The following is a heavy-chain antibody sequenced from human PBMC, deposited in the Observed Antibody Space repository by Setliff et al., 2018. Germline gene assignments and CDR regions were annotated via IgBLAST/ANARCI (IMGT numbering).Heavy chain of an antibody. CDR2: LSSANNYI. V-gene: IGHV3-21*01. CDR3: ARRLVGATTPFGY. J-gene: IGHJ4*02. D-gene: IGHD1-26*01. CDR1: GFAFASYN. Sequence: PGGSLRLSCAASGFAFASYNMIWVRQAPGKGLEWVSSLSSANNYIVYADSVKGRFTISRDNAKNSLYLQMNSLRAEDTAVYYCARRLVGATTPFGYWGQGTLVTVSS.